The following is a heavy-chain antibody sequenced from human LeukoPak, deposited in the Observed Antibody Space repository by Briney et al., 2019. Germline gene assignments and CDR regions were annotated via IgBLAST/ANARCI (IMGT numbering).Heavy chain of an antibody. CDR1: GGSISSSSYY. V-gene: IGHV4-39*07. Sequence: SETLSLTCTVSGGSISSSSYYWGWIRQPPGKGLEWIGSIYYSGSTYYNPSLKSRVTISVDTSKNQFSLKLSSVTAADTAVYYCARASHDYGGNPPTFDYWGQGTLVTVSS. CDR3: ARASHDYGGNPPTFDY. CDR2: IYYSGST. D-gene: IGHD4-23*01. J-gene: IGHJ4*02.